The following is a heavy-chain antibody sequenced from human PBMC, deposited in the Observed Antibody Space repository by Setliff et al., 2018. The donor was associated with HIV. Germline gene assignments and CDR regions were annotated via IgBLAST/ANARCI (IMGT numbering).Heavy chain of an antibody. D-gene: IGHD2-15*01. CDR2: MKTRGSA. CDR3: ARGFRNEDFGYYMDV. J-gene: IGHJ6*03. CDR1: GYSISSGYH. V-gene: IGHV4-61*09. Sequence: SETLSLTCGVSGYSISSGYHWNWIRQPAGKGLEWIGHMKTRGSATYNPSLKSRITISVDTSKNQLSLKLNSVTAADTAVYYCARGFRNEDFGYYMDVWGKGTTVTVS.